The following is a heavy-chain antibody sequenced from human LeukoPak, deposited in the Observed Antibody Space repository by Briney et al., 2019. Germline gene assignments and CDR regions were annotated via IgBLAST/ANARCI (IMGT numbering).Heavy chain of an antibody. J-gene: IGHJ4*02. V-gene: IGHV3-30-3*01. CDR2: ISYDGSNK. CDR1: GFTFSSYA. D-gene: IGHD3-9*01. Sequence: PGGSLRLSCAASGFTFSSYAMHWVRQAPGKGLEWVAVISYDGSNKYYADSVKGRFTISRDNSKNTLYLQMNSLRAEDTAVYYCARGARSNYDILTGYSEGFDYWGQGTLVTVSS. CDR3: ARGARSNYDILTGYSEGFDY.